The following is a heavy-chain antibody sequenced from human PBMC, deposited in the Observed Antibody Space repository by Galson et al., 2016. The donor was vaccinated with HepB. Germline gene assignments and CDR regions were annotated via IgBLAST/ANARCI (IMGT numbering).Heavy chain of an antibody. V-gene: IGHV3-21*01. Sequence: SLRLSCAASGFTFSNYAMNWVRQAPGKGLEWVSSISSSSSYIYYADSVKGRFTISRDNAQNSLYLQMNSLRAEDTAVYYCAGSYSNYYYYMDVWGKGTTVTVSS. CDR2: ISSSSSYI. J-gene: IGHJ6*03. CDR3: AGSYSNYYYYMDV. D-gene: IGHD3-10*01. CDR1: GFTFSNYA.